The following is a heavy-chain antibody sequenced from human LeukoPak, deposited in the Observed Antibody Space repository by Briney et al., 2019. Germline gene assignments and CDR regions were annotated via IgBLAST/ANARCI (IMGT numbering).Heavy chain of an antibody. Sequence: GGSLRLSCAASGFTFSSYAMSWVRQAPGEGLEWVSAISGSGVSTYYADSVKGRFTISRGNSKNTLYLQMISLRAEDTAVYYCAKPRILYYCSSTSCHEGGFDCWGQGTLVTVSS. V-gene: IGHV3-23*01. D-gene: IGHD2-2*01. CDR2: ISGSGVST. CDR3: AKPRILYYCSSTSCHEGGFDC. CDR1: GFTFSSYA. J-gene: IGHJ4*02.